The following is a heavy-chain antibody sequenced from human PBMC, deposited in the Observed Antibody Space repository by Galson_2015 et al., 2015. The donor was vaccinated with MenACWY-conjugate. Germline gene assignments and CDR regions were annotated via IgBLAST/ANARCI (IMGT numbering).Heavy chain of an antibody. CDR1: GFTFSNAW. CDR3: IADLDGGDDDY. D-gene: IGHD2-21*02. V-gene: IGHV3-15*07. CDR2: IKSKPDGGTI. Sequence: SLRLSCAASGFTFSNAWMNWVRQAPGKGLEWVGRIKSKPDGGTIDYAAPVKGRLTVSRDDSRNTLYLQLNSLMTEDTAMYFCIADLDGGDDDYWGQGTLVTVSS. J-gene: IGHJ4*02.